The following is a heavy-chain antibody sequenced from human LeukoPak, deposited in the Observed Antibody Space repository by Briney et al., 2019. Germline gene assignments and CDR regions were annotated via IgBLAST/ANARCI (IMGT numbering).Heavy chain of an antibody. Sequence: PSGTLSLTCGVSGGSISSTNWWSWVRQPPGQGLEWIGEISLSGVTNHNPSLKSRVTMSLDRSKNHLSLTLTSVTAADTAVYYCARGVYGVYWYFDLWGRGTLVTVSS. CDR1: GGSISSTNW. D-gene: IGHD5/OR15-5a*01. V-gene: IGHV4-4*02. J-gene: IGHJ2*01. CDR2: ISLSGVT. CDR3: ARGVYGVYWYFDL.